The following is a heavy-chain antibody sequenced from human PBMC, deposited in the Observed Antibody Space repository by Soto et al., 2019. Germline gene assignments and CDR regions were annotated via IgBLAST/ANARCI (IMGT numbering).Heavy chain of an antibody. D-gene: IGHD1-26*01. Sequence: QVQLVQSGAEVKKPGSSVKVSCKASGGSFSSNAIRWVRQAPGQGLEWMGGIIPILGSANYAQKFQDRLTITADGSTTTTYMELNSLRSEDAAVYYCASRERVDAFDIWGQGTLVTVSS. J-gene: IGHJ3*02. CDR1: GGSFSSNA. CDR2: IIPILGSA. CDR3: ASRERVDAFDI. V-gene: IGHV1-69*01.